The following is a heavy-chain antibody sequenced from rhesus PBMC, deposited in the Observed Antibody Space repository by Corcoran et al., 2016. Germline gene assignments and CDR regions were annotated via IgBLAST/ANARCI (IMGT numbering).Heavy chain of an antibody. V-gene: IGHV3-78*01. J-gene: IGHJ4*01. CDR2: ISWNGYRA. D-gene: IGHD5-12*01. CDR3: AKRELLLRERFDY. Sequence: EVQLVESGGGLAKPGGALRLSCAASGFTFDDYAMHWVRQAPGTGREWVWAISWNGYRACYADTVKGRFTNSRDNAKKSLYLQMDRLRDEDTALYYCAKRELLLRERFDYWGQGVLVTVSS. CDR1: GFTFDDYA.